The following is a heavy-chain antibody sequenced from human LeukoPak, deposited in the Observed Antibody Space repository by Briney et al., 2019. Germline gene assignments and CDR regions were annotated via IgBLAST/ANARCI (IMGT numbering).Heavy chain of an antibody. D-gene: IGHD4-17*01. J-gene: IGHJ4*02. CDR3: ARDRGDYGDYVPGH. CDR2: IKQDGSEK. CDR1: GFTFSSYW. Sequence: GGSLRLSCAASGFTFSSYWMSWVRQAPGKGLEWVANIKQDGSEKYYVDSVKGRFTISRDNVKNSQYLQMNSLRAEDTAVYYCARDRGDYGDYVPGHWGQGTLVTVSS. V-gene: IGHV3-7*01.